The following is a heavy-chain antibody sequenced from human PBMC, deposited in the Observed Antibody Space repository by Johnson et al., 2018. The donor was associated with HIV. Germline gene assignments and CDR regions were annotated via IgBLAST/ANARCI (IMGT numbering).Heavy chain of an antibody. V-gene: IGHV3-9*01. D-gene: IGHD2-21*02. CDR2: ISWNRGDV. CDR1: GFTFSSYA. Sequence: EVQLVESGGGVVQPGRSLRLSCAASGFTFSSYAMLWVRQAPGKGLEWVSGISWNRGDVGYVDSVGGRLTISRDNARNPLYLQMNSLRAEDTALYYCARWIRYCGGDCYDVFDIRGQGTMVTVSS. J-gene: IGHJ3*02. CDR3: ARWIRYCGGDCYDVFDI.